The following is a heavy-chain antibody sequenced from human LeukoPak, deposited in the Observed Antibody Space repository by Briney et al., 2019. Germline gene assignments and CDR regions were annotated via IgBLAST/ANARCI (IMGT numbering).Heavy chain of an antibody. J-gene: IGHJ5*02. V-gene: IGHV4-59*01. Sequence: PSETLSLTCTVSGGSISSYYWSWIRQPPGKGLEWIGYIHYSGSTNYNPSLKSRVTISVDTSNNQFSPKLSSVTAADAAVYYCARKYSSSSGNWFDPWGQGTLVTVSS. CDR2: IHYSGST. CDR3: ARKYSSSSGNWFDP. D-gene: IGHD6-6*01. CDR1: GGSISSYY.